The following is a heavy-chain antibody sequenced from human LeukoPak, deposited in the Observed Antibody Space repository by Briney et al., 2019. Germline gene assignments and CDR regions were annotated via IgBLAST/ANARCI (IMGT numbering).Heavy chain of an antibody. Sequence: SETLSLTCAVYGGSFSGYYWSWIRQPPGKGLEWIGEINHSGSTNYNPSFKSRVTISVDTSRNQFSLKLSSVTAADTAVYYCARYYCPNGVCQGFDYWGQGTLVTVSS. CDR2: INHSGST. CDR1: GGSFSGYY. V-gene: IGHV4-34*01. J-gene: IGHJ4*02. CDR3: ARYYCPNGVCQGFDY. D-gene: IGHD2-8*01.